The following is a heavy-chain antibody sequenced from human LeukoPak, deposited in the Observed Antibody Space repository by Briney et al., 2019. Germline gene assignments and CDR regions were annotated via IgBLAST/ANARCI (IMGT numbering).Heavy chain of an antibody. J-gene: IGHJ3*02. V-gene: IGHV3-30*04. CDR3: ARSVGTYYDFWSGTTVIGAFDI. Sequence: GGSLRLSCAASGFTFSSYAMHWVRQAPGKGLEWVAVISYDGSNKYYADSVKGRFTISRDNSKNTLYLQMNSLRAEDTAVYYCARSVGTYYDFWSGTTVIGAFDIWGQGTMVTVSS. CDR1: GFTFSSYA. D-gene: IGHD3-3*01. CDR2: ISYDGSNK.